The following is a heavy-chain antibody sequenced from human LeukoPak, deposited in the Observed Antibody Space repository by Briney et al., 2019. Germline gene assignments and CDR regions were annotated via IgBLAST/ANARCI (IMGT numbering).Heavy chain of an antibody. V-gene: IGHV4-61*02. CDR3: ARDTGYYDSSGYLNWFDP. CDR2: INTSGST. D-gene: IGHD3-22*01. Sequence: SETLSLTCTVSGGSVSSGSYYWNWLRQPAGKGLEWIGRINTSGSTNYNPSLKSRVTISVDTSKNQFSLKLSSVTAADTAVYYCARDTGYYDSSGYLNWFDPWGQGTLVTVSS. J-gene: IGHJ5*02. CDR1: GGSVSSGSYY.